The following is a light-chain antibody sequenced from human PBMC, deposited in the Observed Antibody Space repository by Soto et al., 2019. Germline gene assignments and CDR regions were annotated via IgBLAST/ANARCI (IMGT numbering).Light chain of an antibody. CDR2: GNS. Sequence: LTQPPSVSGSPGQRVTISCTGSSSNIGAGYDVHWYQQLPGTAPKLLIYGNSNRPSGVPDRFSGSKSGTSASLAITGLQAEDEADYYCQSYDSSLSGHVVFGGGTKVTVL. J-gene: IGLJ2*01. V-gene: IGLV1-40*01. CDR1: SSNIGAGYD. CDR3: QSYDSSLSGHVV.